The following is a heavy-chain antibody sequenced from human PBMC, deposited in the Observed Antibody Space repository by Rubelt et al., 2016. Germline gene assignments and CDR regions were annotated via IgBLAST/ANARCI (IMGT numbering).Heavy chain of an antibody. CDR2: IYHSGST. CDR3: ARVLSITMVRVVTRFDP. CDR1: GYSISSGYY. Sequence: QVQLQESGPGLVKPSETLSLTCTVSGYSISSGYYWGWIRQPPGKGLEWIGSIYHSGSTYYNPSLKSRVTISVDTAKTQFSLKLSSVTAADTAVYYCARVLSITMVRVVTRFDPWGQGTLVTVSS. V-gene: IGHV4-38-2*02. D-gene: IGHD3-10*01. J-gene: IGHJ5*02.